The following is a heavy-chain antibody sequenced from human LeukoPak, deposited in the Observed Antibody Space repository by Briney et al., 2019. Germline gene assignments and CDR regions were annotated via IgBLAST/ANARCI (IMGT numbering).Heavy chain of an antibody. CDR3: ARRPAGAEVDY. CDR1: GGSISSSSYY. J-gene: IGHJ4*02. Sequence: SETLSLTCTVSGGSISSSSYYWAWIRQPPGKGLEWIRSIYYSGSTYYNPSLKSRVAISVDTSKNQFSLKLSSVTATDTAVYYCARRPAGAEVDYWGQGTLVTVSS. CDR2: IYYSGST. V-gene: IGHV4-39*01. D-gene: IGHD6-19*01.